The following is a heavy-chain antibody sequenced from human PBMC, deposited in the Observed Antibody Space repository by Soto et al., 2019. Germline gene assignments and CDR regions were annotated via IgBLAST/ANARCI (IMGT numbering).Heavy chain of an antibody. Sequence: QVHLVQSGAEVKKPGASVKVSCKVSGYTLTELSMHWVRQAPGKGLEWMGGFDPEHGETIYAQKFQGRDIMTEDTSTDTAYMELSSLRSEDPAVYYCATNVHSSGYYADYWGQGTLVTVSS. J-gene: IGHJ4*02. CDR2: FDPEHGET. CDR3: ATNVHSSGYYADY. CDR1: GYTLTELS. D-gene: IGHD6-19*01. V-gene: IGHV1-24*01.